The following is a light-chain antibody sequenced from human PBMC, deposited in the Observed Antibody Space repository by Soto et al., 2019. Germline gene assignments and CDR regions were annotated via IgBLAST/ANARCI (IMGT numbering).Light chain of an antibody. CDR2: EVS. CDR3: SSYSGTNYHDV. V-gene: IGLV2-8*01. CDR1: SSDVGGYNY. Sequence: QSVLTQPPSASGSFGQSVTISCTGTSSDVGGYNYVSWYQQHPGKAPKLMIYEVSERPSGVPDRFSGSKSGNTASLTVSGLQADDEADYYCSSYSGTNYHDVCGTGTKVTVL. J-gene: IGLJ1*01.